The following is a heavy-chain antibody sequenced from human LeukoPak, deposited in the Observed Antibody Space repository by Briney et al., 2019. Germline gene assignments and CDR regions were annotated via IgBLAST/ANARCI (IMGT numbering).Heavy chain of an antibody. CDR3: ARDSGYDLNGMDV. D-gene: IGHD5-12*01. V-gene: IGHV3-33*01. CDR2: IWYDGSNK. J-gene: IGHJ6*02. CDR1: GLTFSSYG. Sequence: QPGRSLRLSCAASGLTFSSYGMHGVRQAPGKGREWVAVIWYDGSNKYYADSVKGRFTISRDNSKNTLYLQMNSLRAEDTAVYYCARDSGYDLNGMDVWGQGTTVTVSS.